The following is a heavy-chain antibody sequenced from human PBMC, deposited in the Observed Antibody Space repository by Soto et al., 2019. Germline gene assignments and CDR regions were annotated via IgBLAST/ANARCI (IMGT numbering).Heavy chain of an antibody. Sequence: GGSLRLSCAASGFTFSSYAMSWVRQAPGKGLEWVSFISHNSDYTNYADSVRGRFTISRDNDKSSIYLQMNSLRADDTAVYYCVKDEGIEAMDVWGQGTTVTVSS. V-gene: IGHV3-21*05. CDR3: VKDEGIEAMDV. CDR2: ISHNSDYT. J-gene: IGHJ6*02. D-gene: IGHD3-3*02. CDR1: GFTFSSYA.